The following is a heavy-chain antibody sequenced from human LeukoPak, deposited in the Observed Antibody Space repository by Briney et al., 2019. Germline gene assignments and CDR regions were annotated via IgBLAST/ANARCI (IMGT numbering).Heavy chain of an antibody. CDR1: GGSISSYY. D-gene: IGHD5-18*01. CDR3: ARDTAMVLDY. CDR2: IYYSGST. V-gene: IGHV4-59*01. Sequence: PSETLSLTCTVSGGSISSYYWSWIRQPPGKGLEWIGYIYYSGSTNYNPSLKSRVTISVDTSKNQFPLKLSSVTAADTAVYYCARDTAMVLDYWGQGTLVTVSS. J-gene: IGHJ4*02.